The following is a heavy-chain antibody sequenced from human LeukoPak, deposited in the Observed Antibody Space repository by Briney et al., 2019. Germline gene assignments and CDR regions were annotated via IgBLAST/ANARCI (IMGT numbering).Heavy chain of an antibody. Sequence: SVKVSCKASGGTFSSYAISWVRQAPGQGLEWMGGIIPIFGTANYAQKFQGRVTITADESTSTAYMELRSLRSDDTAVYYCARDGGGYYAKPDYWGQGTLVTVSS. CDR1: GGTFSSYA. D-gene: IGHD3-22*01. CDR3: ARDGGGYYAKPDY. V-gene: IGHV1-69*13. J-gene: IGHJ4*02. CDR2: IIPIFGTA.